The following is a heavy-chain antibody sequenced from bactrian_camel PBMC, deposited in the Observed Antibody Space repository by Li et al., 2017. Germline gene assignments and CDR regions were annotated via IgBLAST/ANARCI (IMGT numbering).Heavy chain of an antibody. J-gene: IGHJ4*01. CDR3: AADVYRFGLGSGYRY. CDR2: LDNNGGT. CDR1: GSSISDYQ. D-gene: IGHD5*01. Sequence: VQLVESGGGSVQTGGQLRLSCAASGSSISDYQMAWFRQAPGKGREGVAYLDNNGGTDYAYSVAGRFTISKDNAKNTLYLQMNSLQPEDTAMYYCAADVYRFGLGSGYRYWGQGTQVTVS. V-gene: IGHV3S10*01.